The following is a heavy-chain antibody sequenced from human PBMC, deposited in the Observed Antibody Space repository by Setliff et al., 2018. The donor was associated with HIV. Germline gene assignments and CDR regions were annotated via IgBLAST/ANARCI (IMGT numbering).Heavy chain of an antibody. Sequence: TLSLTCTVSGGSISSGAYYWSWIRQHPGKGLEWIGYIYYSGSTYYNPSLKSRVTISVDTSKNQFSLKLNSVTAADTAVYYCARVPLSSPSRPGGYFDYWGQGTLVTVS. CDR1: GGSISSGAYY. J-gene: IGHJ4*02. CDR2: IYYSGST. D-gene: IGHD3-16*01. V-gene: IGHV4-31*03. CDR3: ARVPLSSPSRPGGYFDY.